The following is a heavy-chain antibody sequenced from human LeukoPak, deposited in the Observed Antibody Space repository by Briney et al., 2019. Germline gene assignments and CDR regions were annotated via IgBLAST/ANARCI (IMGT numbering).Heavy chain of an antibody. J-gene: IGHJ6*04. CDR3: ARRRIAAAEDV. CDR2: INHSGST. CDR1: GRSFSGYY. Sequence: SETLSLTCAVYGRSFSGYYWSWIRQPPGKGLEWIGEINHSGSTNYNPSLKSRVTISVDTSKNQFSLKLSSVTAADTAVYYCARRRIAAAEDVWGKGTTVTVSS. V-gene: IGHV4-34*01. D-gene: IGHD6-13*01.